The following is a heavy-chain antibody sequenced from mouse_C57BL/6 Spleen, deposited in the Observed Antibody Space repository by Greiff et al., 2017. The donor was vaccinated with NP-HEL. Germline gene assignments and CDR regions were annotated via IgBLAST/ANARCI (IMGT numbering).Heavy chain of an antibody. Sequence: QVQLKESGAELVKPGASVKLSCKASGYTFTEYTIHWVKQRSGQGLEWIGWFYPGSGSIKYNEKFKDKATLTADKSSSTVYMELSRLTSEDSAVYFCARHEGSYYDYDEWFAYWGQGTLVTVSA. CDR1: GYTFTEYT. J-gene: IGHJ3*01. D-gene: IGHD2-4*01. CDR3: ARHEGSYYDYDEWFAY. V-gene: IGHV1-62-2*01. CDR2: FYPGSGSI.